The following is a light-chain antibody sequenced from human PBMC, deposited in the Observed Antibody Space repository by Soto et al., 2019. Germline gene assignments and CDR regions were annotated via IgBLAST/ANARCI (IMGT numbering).Light chain of an antibody. V-gene: IGLV1-40*01. CDR3: SSFTSSSAWV. Sequence: QSVLTQPPSVSGAPGQRVTISCTGSSSNIGADYDVHWYQQLPGTAPKLMIYEVSNRPSGVSNRFSGSKSGSTASLTISGLQAEDGADYYCSSFTSSSAWVFGGGTQLTVL. J-gene: IGLJ3*02. CDR2: EVS. CDR1: SSNIGADYD.